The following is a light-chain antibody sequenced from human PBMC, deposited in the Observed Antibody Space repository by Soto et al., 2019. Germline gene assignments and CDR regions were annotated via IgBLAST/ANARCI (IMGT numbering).Light chain of an antibody. CDR1: SGHSNYA. V-gene: IGLV4-69*01. J-gene: IGLJ2*01. CDR3: QTWGTGLYVV. Sequence: QSVLTQSPSASASLGASVKLTCTLSSGHSNYAIAWHQQQPEKGPRYLMKLNSDGSHSKGDGIPDRFSGSSSGAERYLTTSSLQSEDEADYYCQTWGTGLYVVFGGGTKLTVL. CDR2: LNSDGSH.